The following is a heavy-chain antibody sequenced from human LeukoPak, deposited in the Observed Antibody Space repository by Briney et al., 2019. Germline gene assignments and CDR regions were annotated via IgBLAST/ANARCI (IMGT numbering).Heavy chain of an antibody. CDR1: GFTISSHG. V-gene: IGHV3-30*18. CDR3: AKDWGSSGWYNYFDP. CDR2: ISYDGNSE. D-gene: IGHD6-19*01. Sequence: PGGSLRLSCEVSGFTISSHGMHRVRQAPGKGLEWVAMISYDGNSEEYGDSVKGRFTISRDNSKNTLYLQMDSLRAEDTALYYCAKDWGSSGWYNYFDPWGQGTLVTVSS. J-gene: IGHJ5*02.